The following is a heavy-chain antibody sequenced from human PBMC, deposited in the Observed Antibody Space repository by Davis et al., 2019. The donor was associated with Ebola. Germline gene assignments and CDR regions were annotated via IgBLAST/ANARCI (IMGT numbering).Heavy chain of an antibody. CDR2: IKQDGSEK. V-gene: IGHV3-7*01. CDR3: ARDNEYFDY. Sequence: GESLKISCAASGFTFSSYWMSWVRQAPGKGLEWVANIKQDGSEKYYVDSVKGRFTNSRDNAKNSLYLQMNSLRAEDTAVYYCARDNEYFDYWGQGTLVTVSS. J-gene: IGHJ4*02. D-gene: IGHD1-1*01. CDR1: GFTFSSYW.